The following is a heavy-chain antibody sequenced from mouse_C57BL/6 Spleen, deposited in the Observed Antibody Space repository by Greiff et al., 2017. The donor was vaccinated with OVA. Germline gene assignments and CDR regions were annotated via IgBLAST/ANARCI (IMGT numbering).Heavy chain of an antibody. Sequence: EVQVVESGGGLVKPGGSLKLSCAASGFTFSSYAMSWVRQTPEKRLEWVATISDGGSYTYYPDNVKGRFTISRDNAKNNLYLQMSHLKSEDTAMYYCARDGYDYDVRKFAYWGQGTLVTVSA. J-gene: IGHJ3*01. V-gene: IGHV5-4*01. CDR2: ISDGGSYT. CDR3: ARDGYDYDVRKFAY. CDR1: GFTFSSYA. D-gene: IGHD2-4*01.